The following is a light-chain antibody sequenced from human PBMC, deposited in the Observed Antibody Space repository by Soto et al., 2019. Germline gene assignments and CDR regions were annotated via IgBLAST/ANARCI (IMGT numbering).Light chain of an antibody. CDR1: QSISSS. V-gene: IGKV3-11*01. Sequence: EIVLTQSPVTLSLSPGERATLSCRASQSISSSLAWYQQKPGQAPRLLIYNAANRATGIPARFSGSGSGTDFTLTIGSLEPEEFAVYYCQQRSNRPRTFGQGTKVEIK. CDR2: NAA. J-gene: IGKJ1*01. CDR3: QQRSNRPRT.